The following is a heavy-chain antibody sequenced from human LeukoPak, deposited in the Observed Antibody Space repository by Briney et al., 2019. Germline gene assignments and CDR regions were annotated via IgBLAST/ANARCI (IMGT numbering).Heavy chain of an antibody. CDR3: AKYYSTSGSSGSRVFDY. V-gene: IGHV3-23*01. CDR1: GFAFSSYP. CDR2: IGSSNGDA. Sequence: GVSLRLSCAASGFAFSSYPMTWVRQAPGKGLEWVSTIGSSNGDAHYADSVKGRFTISRDNSKNTLYLQMNSLRAEDTAVYYCAKYYSTSGSSGSRVFDYWGQGTLVTVSS. D-gene: IGHD3-10*01. J-gene: IGHJ4*02.